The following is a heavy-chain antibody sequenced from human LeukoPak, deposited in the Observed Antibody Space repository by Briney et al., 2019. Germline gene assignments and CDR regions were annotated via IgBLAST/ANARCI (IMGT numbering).Heavy chain of an antibody. J-gene: IGHJ6*02. Sequence: PGGSLRLSCAASGFTFSSYAMSWVRQAPGKGLEWVANIKQDGSEKYYVDSVKGRFTISRDNAKNSLYLQMNSLRAEDTAVYYCARDSGFRSSSWTTYYYYYGMDVWGQGTTVTVSS. D-gene: IGHD6-13*01. CDR2: IKQDGSEK. V-gene: IGHV3-7*01. CDR1: GFTFSSYA. CDR3: ARDSGFRSSSWTTYYYYYGMDV.